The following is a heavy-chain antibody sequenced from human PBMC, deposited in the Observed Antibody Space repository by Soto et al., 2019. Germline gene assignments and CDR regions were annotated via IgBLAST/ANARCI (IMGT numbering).Heavy chain of an antibody. CDR1: GRSISSYN. J-gene: IGHJ4*02. V-gene: IGHV4-59*01. CDR3: TGGAWPIEY. D-gene: IGHD5-12*01. CDR2: LYNTGTT. Sequence: QVQLQGSGPGLVKPSETLSLTCTVSGRSISSYNWSWIRQPPGKGLEWIGYLYNTGTTNYNPSLESRVTISVDTSKNQFSLNLSSVTAADTAMYYCTGGAWPIEYWGQGTLVTVSS.